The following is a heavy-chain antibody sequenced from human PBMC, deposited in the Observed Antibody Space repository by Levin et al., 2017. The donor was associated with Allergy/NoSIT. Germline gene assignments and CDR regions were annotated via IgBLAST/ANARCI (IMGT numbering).Heavy chain of an antibody. CDR2: ISSGSSHI. V-gene: IGHV3-21*01. D-gene: IGHD1-1*01. Sequence: GGSLRLSCAASGFTFSSYSMNWVRQAPGKGLEWVSSISSGSSHIYYADSVKGRFTISRDNAKNSLYLQMNSLRAEDTAVYYCVTGGTGSTASDTFDIWGQGTMVTVSS. CDR1: GFTFSSYS. CDR3: VTGGTGSTASDTFDI. J-gene: IGHJ3*02.